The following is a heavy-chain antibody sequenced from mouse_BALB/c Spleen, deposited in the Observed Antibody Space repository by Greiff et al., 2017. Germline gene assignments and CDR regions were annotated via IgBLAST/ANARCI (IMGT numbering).Heavy chain of an antibody. CDR1: GFSLTSYG. V-gene: IGHV2-2*02. Sequence: VKLMESGPGLVQPSQSLSITCTVSGFSLTSYGVHWVRQSPGKGLEWLGVIWSGGSTDYNAAFISRLSISKDNSKSQVFFKMNSLQANDTAIYYCARNPYGRYWYFDVWGAGTTVTVSS. D-gene: IGHD2-10*02. J-gene: IGHJ1*01. CDR3: ARNPYGRYWYFDV. CDR2: IWSGGST.